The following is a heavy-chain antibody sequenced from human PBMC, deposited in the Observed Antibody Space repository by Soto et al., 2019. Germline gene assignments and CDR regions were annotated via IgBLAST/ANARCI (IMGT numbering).Heavy chain of an antibody. D-gene: IGHD1-26*01. Sequence: ASVKVSCKASGYTFTSYGISWVRQAPGQGLEWMGWISAYNGNTNCAQKLQGRVTMTTDTSTSTAYMELRSLRSDDTAVYYCAREPFLGPRGATIVYWGQGTMVTVSA. J-gene: IGHJ4*02. V-gene: IGHV1-18*01. CDR1: GYTFTSYG. CDR3: AREPFLGPRGATIVY. CDR2: ISAYNGNT.